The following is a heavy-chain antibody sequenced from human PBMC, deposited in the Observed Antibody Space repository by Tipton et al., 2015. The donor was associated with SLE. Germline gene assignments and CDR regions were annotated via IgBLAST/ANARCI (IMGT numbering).Heavy chain of an antibody. D-gene: IGHD6-13*01. V-gene: IGHV1-NL1*01. CDR2: STLTMIT. J-gene: IGHJ4*02. CDR3: RHKRDH. CDR1: RHTVTKNF. Sequence: QSGAEVKKPASSVKVSCQASRHTVTKNFTQWVRQGPGQGHSDWDASTLTMITHTTHRSSGAKFRGRVTSISNRSVRTGYVELSSLRSEDMVVISSRHKRDHWGQGSLVTVSS.